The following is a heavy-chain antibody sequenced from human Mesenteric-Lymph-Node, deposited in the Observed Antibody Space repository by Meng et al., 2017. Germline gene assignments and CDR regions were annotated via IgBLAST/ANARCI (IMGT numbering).Heavy chain of an antibody. CDR1: GSSFSGYS. V-gene: IGHV4-34*01. D-gene: IGHD6-6*01. CDR3: ARGRFLGSVAVRPNPFDN. J-gene: IGHJ4*02. CDR2: INRSGST. Sequence: VPLQRGGAGLLKPSEPLSLTCAVYGSSFSGYSWSWIRQPPGKGLEWIGEINRSGSTNYNPSLKSRVTTSVDTSKNQFSLRLTSVTTADTAVYYCARGRFLGSVAVRPNPFDNWGQGTLVTVSS.